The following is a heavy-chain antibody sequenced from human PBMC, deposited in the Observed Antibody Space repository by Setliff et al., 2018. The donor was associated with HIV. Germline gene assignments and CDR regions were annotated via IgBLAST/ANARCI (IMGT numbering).Heavy chain of an antibody. CDR2: IYFTGSS. CDR3: ATLDHSGGNFLAY. V-gene: IGHV4-59*08. CDR1: GGSISTYY. Sequence: SETLSLTCTVSGGSISTYYWSWIRQPPGKGLEWIGSIYFTGSSDNNPSLKSRVTLSVDTSKEQFSLELSSATAADTAVYYCATLDHSGGNFLAYWGQGSLVTVSS. J-gene: IGHJ4*02. D-gene: IGHD2-21*02.